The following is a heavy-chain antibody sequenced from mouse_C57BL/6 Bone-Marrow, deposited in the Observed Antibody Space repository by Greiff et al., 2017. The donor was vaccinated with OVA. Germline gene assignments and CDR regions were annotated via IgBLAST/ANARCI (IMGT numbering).Heavy chain of an antibody. CDR3: ARRYYGSSYWYFDV. D-gene: IGHD1-1*01. Sequence: VQGVESGAELVKPGASVKISCKASGYAFTSYRITWVKQRPGQGLEWIGDIYPGSGSTNYNEKFKSKATLTVDTSSSTAYMQLSSLTSEDSAVYYCARRYYGSSYWYFDVWGTGTTVTVSS. V-gene: IGHV1-55*01. CDR2: IYPGSGST. J-gene: IGHJ1*03. CDR1: GYAFTSYR.